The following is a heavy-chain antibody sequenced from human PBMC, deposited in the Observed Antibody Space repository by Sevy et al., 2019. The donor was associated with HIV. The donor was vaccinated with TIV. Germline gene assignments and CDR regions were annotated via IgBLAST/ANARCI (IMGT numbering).Heavy chain of an antibody. CDR1: GFTFSNTW. J-gene: IGHJ4*02. D-gene: IGHD3-22*01. CDR3: TKDGYIISGYVGEIDH. CDR2: IESKKDGGTT. V-gene: IGHV3-15*04. Sequence: GGSLRLSCAASGFTFSNTWMSWVPQAPGKELEWVGRIESKKDGGTTDYAAPVKGRFTISRDDSKNRLYLQMNRLKTEATAVYYCTKDGYIISGYVGEIDHWGQRTLFTVSS.